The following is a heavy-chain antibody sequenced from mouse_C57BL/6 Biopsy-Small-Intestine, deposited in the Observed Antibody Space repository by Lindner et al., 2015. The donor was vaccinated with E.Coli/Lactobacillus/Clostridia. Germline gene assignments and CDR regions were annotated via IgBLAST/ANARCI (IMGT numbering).Heavy chain of an antibody. D-gene: IGHD2-4*01. CDR3: ARSVYYDYDGPGFDY. Sequence: VQLQESGPELVKPGASVKISCKASGYAFSSSWMNWVKQRPGKGLEWIGRIYPGDGDTNYNGKFKGKATLTADRSSSTAYMQLSSLTSEDSAVYFCARSVYYDYDGPGFDYWGQGTTLTVSS. CDR2: IYPGDGDT. J-gene: IGHJ2*01. V-gene: IGHV1-82*01. CDR1: GYAFSSSW.